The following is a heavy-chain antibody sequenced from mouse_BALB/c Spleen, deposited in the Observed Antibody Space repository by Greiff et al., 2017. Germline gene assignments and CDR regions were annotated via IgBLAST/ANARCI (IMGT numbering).Heavy chain of an antibody. V-gene: IGHV14-3*02. D-gene: IGHD2-14*01. CDR1: GFNIKDTY. Sequence: VQLKESGAELVKPGASVKLSCTASGFNIKDTYMHWVKQRPEQGLEWIGRIDPANGNTKYDPKFQGKATITADTSSNTAYLQLSSLTSEDSAVYYCTQYDVGGYAMDYWGQGTSVTVSS. J-gene: IGHJ4*01. CDR3: TQYDVGGYAMDY. CDR2: IDPANGNT.